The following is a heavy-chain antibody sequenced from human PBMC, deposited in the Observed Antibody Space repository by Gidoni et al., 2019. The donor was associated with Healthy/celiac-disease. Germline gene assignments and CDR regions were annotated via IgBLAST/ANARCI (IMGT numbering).Heavy chain of an antibody. CDR3: AISGGYSSGWYRRAFDY. CDR1: GRSFSGYY. D-gene: IGHD6-19*01. CDR2: INHSGST. Sequence: QAQLKQRGAGLLKPSETLSLTCAVYGRSFSGYYWSWIRQPPGKGLEWIGEINHSGSTNYNPSLKSRVTISVDTSKNKFSLKLSSVTAADTAVYYCAISGGYSSGWYRRAFDYWGQGTLVTVSS. V-gene: IGHV4-34*01. J-gene: IGHJ4*02.